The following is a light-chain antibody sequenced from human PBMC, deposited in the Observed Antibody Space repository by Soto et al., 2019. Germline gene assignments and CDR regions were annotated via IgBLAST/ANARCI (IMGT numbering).Light chain of an antibody. Sequence: ETVLTQSPATLSLSPGERATLSCRASQSVSGYLAWYQQKPGQAPMLLIYDASNRATGIPARFSGSGSGTDFTLSSRSRELVDVAGYYRQHRNNSRPSFGGGTKLEIK. V-gene: IGKV3-11*01. J-gene: IGKJ4*01. CDR1: QSVSGY. CDR2: DAS. CDR3: QHRNNSRPS.